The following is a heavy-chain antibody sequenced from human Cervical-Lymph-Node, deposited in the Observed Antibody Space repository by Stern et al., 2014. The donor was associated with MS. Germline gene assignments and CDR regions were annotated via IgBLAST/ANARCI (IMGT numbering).Heavy chain of an antibody. Sequence: VQLVESGGGVVQPGKSLRLSCAASGFTFRSYAMHWVRQAPGKGLEWVAVVSNDGRNKCYADSVKGRFTISRNNSKNTLLLQMNSLRVEDTALYYCARDLKSRLRSGPNRVGYWGQGTLVTVSS. CDR1: GFTFRSYA. CDR2: VSNDGRNK. V-gene: IGHV3-30*04. J-gene: IGHJ4*02. CDR3: ARDLKSRLRSGPNRVGY. D-gene: IGHD6-19*01.